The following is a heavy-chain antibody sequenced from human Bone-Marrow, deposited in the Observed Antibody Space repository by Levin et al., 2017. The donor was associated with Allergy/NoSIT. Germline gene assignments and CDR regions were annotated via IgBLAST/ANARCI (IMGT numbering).Heavy chain of an antibody. V-gene: IGHV3-23*01. CDR2: ISGSGGTT. CDR3: ARYFLGSQYLRMDV. CDR1: GFTFNTYG. J-gene: IGHJ6*02. D-gene: IGHD3-9*01. Sequence: ETLSLTCADSGFTFNTYGMSWVRQAPGKGLEWVSHISGSGGTTNYADSVKGRFTVSRDHSRNTLILQMNSLRAEGTAVYYCARYFLGSQYLRMDVWGQGTTVTVSS.